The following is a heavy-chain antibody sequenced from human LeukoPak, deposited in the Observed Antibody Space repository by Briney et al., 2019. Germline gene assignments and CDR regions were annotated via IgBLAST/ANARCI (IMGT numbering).Heavy chain of an antibody. CDR1: GFTFSSYA. Sequence: PGRSLRLSCAASGFTFSSYAMHWVRQARGKGLEWVAVISYDGSNKYYADSVKGRFTISRDNSKNTLYLQMNSLRAEDTAVYYCARGLVPAASRAFDIWGQGTMVGVSS. J-gene: IGHJ3*02. D-gene: IGHD2-2*01. CDR2: ISYDGSNK. CDR3: ARGLVPAASRAFDI. V-gene: IGHV3-30*01.